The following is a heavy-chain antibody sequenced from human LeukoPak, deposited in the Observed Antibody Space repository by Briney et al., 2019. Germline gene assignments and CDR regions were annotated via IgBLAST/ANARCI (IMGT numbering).Heavy chain of an antibody. CDR1: GGSISSYY. V-gene: IGHV4-59*01. D-gene: IGHD5-18*01. J-gene: IGHJ4*02. CDR3: ARGDPYSYGAPSLDY. Sequence: KPSETLSLTCTVSGGSISSYYWSWIRQPPGKGLEWIGYIYYSGSTNYNPSLKSRVTISVDTSKNQFSLKLSSVTAADTAVYYCARGDPYSYGAPSLDYWGQGTLATVSS. CDR2: IYYSGST.